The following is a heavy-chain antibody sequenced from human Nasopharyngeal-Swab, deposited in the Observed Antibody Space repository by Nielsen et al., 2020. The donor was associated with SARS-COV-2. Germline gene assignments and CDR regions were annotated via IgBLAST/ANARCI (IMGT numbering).Heavy chain of an antibody. D-gene: IGHD5-24*01. Sequence: GSLRLSCTVFGGFISSSTYYWGWIRQPPGKGLDWIGNIYYSGYTYYNPSLKGRLTISVDTSKNQFSLKLSSVTAADTAVYYCADVDGGYNYENWGQGTLVTVSS. CDR2: IYYSGYT. V-gene: IGHV4-39*01. CDR1: GGFISSSTYY. CDR3: ADVDGGYNYEN. J-gene: IGHJ4*02.